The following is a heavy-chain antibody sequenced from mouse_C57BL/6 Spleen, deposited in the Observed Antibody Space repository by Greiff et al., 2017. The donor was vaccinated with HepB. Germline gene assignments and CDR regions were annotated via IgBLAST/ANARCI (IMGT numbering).Heavy chain of an antibody. CDR1: GFTFSSYA. D-gene: IGHD2-4*01. V-gene: IGHV5-4*01. CDR3: ARGYTMITTGYYFDY. J-gene: IGHJ2*01. Sequence: EVQRVESGGGLVKPGGSLKLSCAASGFTFSSYAMSWVRQTPEKRLEWVATISDGGSYTYYPDNVKGRFTISRDNAKNNLYLQMSHLKSEDTAMYYCARGYTMITTGYYFDYWGQGTTLTVSS. CDR2: ISDGGSYT.